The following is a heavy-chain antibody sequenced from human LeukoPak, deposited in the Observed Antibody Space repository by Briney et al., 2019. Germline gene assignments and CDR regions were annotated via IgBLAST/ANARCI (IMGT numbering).Heavy chain of an antibody. V-gene: IGHV4-4*03. J-gene: IGHJ5*02. Sequence: PPETLSLTCAVSGGSISSSNWWSWVRQPPGKGLEWIGEIYHSGSTNYNPSLKSRVTISVDKSKNQFSLKLSSVTAADTAVYYCARTYYYGSGSPYNWFDPWGQGTLVTVSS. CDR1: GGSISSSNW. D-gene: IGHD3-10*01. CDR2: IYHSGST. CDR3: ARTYYYGSGSPYNWFDP.